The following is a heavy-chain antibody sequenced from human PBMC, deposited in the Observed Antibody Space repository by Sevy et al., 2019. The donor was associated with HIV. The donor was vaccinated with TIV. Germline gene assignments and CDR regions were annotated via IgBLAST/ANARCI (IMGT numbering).Heavy chain of an antibody. CDR2: ISSRSSYI. Sequence: GGSLRLSCAASGFTFSIYSMTWVRQAPGKGLEWVSSISSRSSYIYYADSVKGRFTISRDNAKNSLYLQMNSLRAEDTAVYYCATGGYCSGGSCYGRPDSWGQGTLVTVSS. CDR1: GFTFSIYS. D-gene: IGHD2-15*01. CDR3: ATGGYCSGGSCYGRPDS. V-gene: IGHV3-21*01. J-gene: IGHJ4*02.